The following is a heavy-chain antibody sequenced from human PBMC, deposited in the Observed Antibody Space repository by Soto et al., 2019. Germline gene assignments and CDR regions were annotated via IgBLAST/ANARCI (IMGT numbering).Heavy chain of an antibody. Sequence: QVQLVQSGAEVRNPGASVKPSCKASGYTFNMYYMHWVRQAPGQGLEWMGVINPNGDTTTYAQRFQGRLTMTRDTSTSTVYMDLTSLRSEDTAVYYCAREGAAAARMFDNWGQGTLVTVSS. V-gene: IGHV1-46*02. D-gene: IGHD6-13*01. CDR1: GYTFNMYY. CDR3: AREGAAAARMFDN. J-gene: IGHJ4*02. CDR2: INPNGDTT.